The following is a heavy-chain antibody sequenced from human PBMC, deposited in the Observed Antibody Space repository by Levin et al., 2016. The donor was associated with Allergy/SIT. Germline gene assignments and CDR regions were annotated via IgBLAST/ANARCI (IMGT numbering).Heavy chain of an antibody. Sequence: RQAPGKGLEWIGEINHSGSTNYNPSLKSRVTISVDTSKNQFSLKLSSVTAADTAVYYCNYYDSSGYSTDAFDIWGQGTMVTVSS. V-gene: IGHV4-34*01. J-gene: IGHJ3*02. CDR2: INHSGST. D-gene: IGHD3-22*01. CDR3: NYYDSSGYSTDAFDI.